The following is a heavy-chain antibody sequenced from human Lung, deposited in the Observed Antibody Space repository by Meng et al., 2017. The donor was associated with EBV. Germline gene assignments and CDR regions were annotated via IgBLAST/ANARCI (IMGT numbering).Heavy chain of an antibody. CDR2: ISTSTSYI. CDR3: ARDLRSNGSHF. V-gene: IGHV3-21*01. CDR1: GFTFSSYN. J-gene: IGHJ4*02. Sequence: EVQLVESGGGLVKPGGSLRLSCAASGFTFSSYNMNWVRQAPGKGLEWVSFISTSTSYIYYADSVKGRFTISRDNAKNSLYLQMNSLRAEDTAVYYCARDLRSNGSHFGGQGTLVTVS. D-gene: IGHD3-16*01.